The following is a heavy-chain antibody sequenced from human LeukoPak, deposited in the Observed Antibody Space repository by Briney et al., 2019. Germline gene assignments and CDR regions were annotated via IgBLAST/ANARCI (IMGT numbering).Heavy chain of an antibody. CDR1: GGSISSSSYY. V-gene: IGHV4-39*01. Sequence: SETLSLTCTVSGGSISSSSYYWGWIRQPPGKGLEWIGSIYYSGSTYYNPSLKSRVTISVDTSKNQFSLKLSSVTAADTAVYYCARRYGSGSYYWDYWGQGTLVTVSS. J-gene: IGHJ4*02. D-gene: IGHD3-10*01. CDR3: ARRYGSGSYYWDY. CDR2: IYYSGST.